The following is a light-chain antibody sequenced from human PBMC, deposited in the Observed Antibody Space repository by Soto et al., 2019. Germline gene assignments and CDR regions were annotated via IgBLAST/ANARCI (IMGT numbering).Light chain of an antibody. Sequence: DIQMTQSPSTLSASVGDRVSVSVRASQTISHWLAWYQQKPGKAPKLLIFDASNLENGVPSRFSGSGSGTEFTLTITGLQPDDFATYYCQQYNTYWTFGQGTKVDIK. V-gene: IGKV1-5*01. J-gene: IGKJ1*01. CDR2: DAS. CDR3: QQYNTYWT. CDR1: QTISHW.